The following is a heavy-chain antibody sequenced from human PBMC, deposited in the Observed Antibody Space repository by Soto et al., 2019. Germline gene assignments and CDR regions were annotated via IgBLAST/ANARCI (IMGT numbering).Heavy chain of an antibody. CDR1: GFTFSSYS. Sequence: PGGSLRLSCAASGFTFSSYSIHWVRQAPEKGLEWVSYIGTSTSTTYYADSVKGRFTISRDNAKNSLFLQMNSLRAEDTAVYYCARALKTYTSGHLGFWGQGT. D-gene: IGHD6-19*01. V-gene: IGHV3-48*01. CDR2: IGTSTSTT. CDR3: ARALKTYTSGHLGF. J-gene: IGHJ4*02.